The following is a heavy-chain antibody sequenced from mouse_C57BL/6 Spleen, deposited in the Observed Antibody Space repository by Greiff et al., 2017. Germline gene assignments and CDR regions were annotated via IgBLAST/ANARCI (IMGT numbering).Heavy chain of an antibody. Sequence: QVQLKESDAELVKPGASVKISCKVSGYPFTDHTIHWMKQRPEPGLEWIGYIYPRDGSTKYNEKFKGKATLTADKSSSTAYKQLNSLTSEDSAVYFCARGEDDGSAWFAYWGQGTLVTVSA. V-gene: IGHV1-78*01. CDR3: ARGEDDGSAWFAY. D-gene: IGHD2-3*01. CDR2: IYPRDGST. CDR1: GYPFTDHT. J-gene: IGHJ3*01.